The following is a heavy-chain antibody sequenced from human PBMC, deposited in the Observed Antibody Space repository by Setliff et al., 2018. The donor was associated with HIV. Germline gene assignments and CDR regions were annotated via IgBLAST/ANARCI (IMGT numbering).Heavy chain of an antibody. Sequence: PSETLSLTCTVSGGSVSDTSYYWGWIRQPPGKGLEWLANVYYSGGTYYNPSLNSRVTISVDTSRNQFSLKLTSVTAADTAVFYCARVPFTTGFDYWGQGILVTVSS. CDR3: ARVPFTTGFDY. CDR2: VYYSGGT. D-gene: IGHD3-3*01. V-gene: IGHV4-39*07. J-gene: IGHJ4*02. CDR1: GGSVSDTSYY.